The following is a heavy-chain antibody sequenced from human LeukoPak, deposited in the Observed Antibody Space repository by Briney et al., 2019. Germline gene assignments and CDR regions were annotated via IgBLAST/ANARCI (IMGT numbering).Heavy chain of an antibody. CDR1: GGSISSGYYY. V-gene: IGHV4-30-4*01. Sequence: PSQTLSLTCTVSGGSISSGYYYWSWIRQPPGQGLEWIGYIYYSGSTYYNPSLKSRVTISVDTSKNQFSLKLSPVTAADTAVYYCARGTHYYDSSGLPPRAFDIWGQGTMVTVSS. CDR2: IYYSGST. J-gene: IGHJ3*02. CDR3: ARGTHYYDSSGLPPRAFDI. D-gene: IGHD3-22*01.